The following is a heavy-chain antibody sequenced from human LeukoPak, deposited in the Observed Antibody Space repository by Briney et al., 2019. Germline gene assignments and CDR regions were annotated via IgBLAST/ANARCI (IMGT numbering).Heavy chain of an antibody. CDR3: ARASYSSSWYGNGDAFDI. CDR1: GFTFSSYW. CDR2: IKRDGSEK. Sequence: GGSLRLSCAASGFTFSSYWMSWVRQAPGKGLEWVANIKRDGSEKYYVDSVKGRFTISRDNAKNSLYLQMNSLRAEDTAVYYCARASYSSSWYGNGDAFDIWSQGTVVTVSS. J-gene: IGHJ3*02. D-gene: IGHD6-13*01. V-gene: IGHV3-7*01.